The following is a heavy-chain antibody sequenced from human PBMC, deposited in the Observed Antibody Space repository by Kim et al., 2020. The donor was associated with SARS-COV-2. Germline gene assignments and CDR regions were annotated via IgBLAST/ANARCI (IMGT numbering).Heavy chain of an antibody. CDR3: ARGPTKGNAFDI. D-gene: IGHD1-1*01. Sequence: GGSLRLSCVASGFTFSSYWMSWVRQAPGKGLEWVANIKQDGSEKSYVDSVKGRFTISRDNAKNSLYLQMNSLRAEDTAVYYCARGPTKGNAFDIWGQGTMVTVSS. CDR2: IKQDGSEK. V-gene: IGHV3-7*01. J-gene: IGHJ3*02. CDR1: GFTFSSYW.